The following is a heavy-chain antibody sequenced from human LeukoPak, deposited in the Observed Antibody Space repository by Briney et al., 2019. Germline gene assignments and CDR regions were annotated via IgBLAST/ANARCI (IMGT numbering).Heavy chain of an antibody. CDR2: IHPNSGDT. V-gene: IGHV1-2*02. CDR3: ARFGQGWGTFDY. Sequence: ASVKVSCKASGYTFTGYYMHWVRQAPGQGLEWMGWIHPNSGDTNYVQKFQGRVTMTRDTSITTAYMELSLRSDDTAVYYCARFGQGWGTFDYWGQGTVVTVSS. J-gene: IGHJ4*02. CDR1: GYTFTGYY. D-gene: IGHD6-19*01.